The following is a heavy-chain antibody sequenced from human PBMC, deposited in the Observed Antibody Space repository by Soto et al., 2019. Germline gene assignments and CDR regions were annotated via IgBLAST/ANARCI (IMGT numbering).Heavy chain of an antibody. J-gene: IGHJ6*02. CDR3: AREVGFLEWSEGMDV. D-gene: IGHD3-3*02. Sequence: WGSLLLSCAASVFTFSSYAMHWVRQAPGKGLEWVAVISYDGSNKYYADSVKGRFTISRDNSKNTLYLQMNSLRAEDTAVYYCAREVGFLEWSEGMDVWGQGTTVTVSS. V-gene: IGHV3-30-3*01. CDR2: ISYDGSNK. CDR1: VFTFSSYA.